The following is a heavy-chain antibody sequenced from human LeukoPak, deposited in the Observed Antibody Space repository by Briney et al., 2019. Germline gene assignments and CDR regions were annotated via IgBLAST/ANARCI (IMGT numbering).Heavy chain of an antibody. J-gene: IGHJ5*02. V-gene: IGHV3-9*01. CDR3: AIDIGRIAAANWFDP. Sequence: GRSLRLSCAASGFTFDDYAMHWVRQAPGKGLEWVSGISWNSGSIGYADSVKGRFTISRDNAKNSLYLQMNSLRAEDTALYYCAIDIGRIAAANWFDPWGQGTLVTVSS. D-gene: IGHD6-13*01. CDR1: GFTFDDYA. CDR2: ISWNSGSI.